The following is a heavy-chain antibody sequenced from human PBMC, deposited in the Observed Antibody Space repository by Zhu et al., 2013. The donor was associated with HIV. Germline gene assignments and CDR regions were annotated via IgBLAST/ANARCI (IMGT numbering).Heavy chain of an antibody. CDR3: ARDRYSSGWHDVANWFDP. V-gene: IGHV1-69*01. J-gene: IGHJ5*02. CDR2: IIPIFGTA. D-gene: IGHD6-19*01. Sequence: VQLVQSGAEVKKPGSSVKVSCKASGGTFSSYAISWVRQAPGQGLEWMGGIIPIFGTANYAQKFQGRVTITADESTSTAYMELSSLRSEDTAVYYCARDRYSSGWHDVANWFDPGARGTLGHRLL. CDR1: GGTFSSYA.